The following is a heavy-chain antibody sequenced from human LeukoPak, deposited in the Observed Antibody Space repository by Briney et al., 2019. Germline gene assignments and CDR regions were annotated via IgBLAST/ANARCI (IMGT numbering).Heavy chain of an antibody. CDR2: IYTSGTT. Sequence: SQTLSLTCIVSGGSLTSGSYCWSWLRQPAGKGLEWFGRIYTSGTTNYNASPKSRVTISVDTSKNQFSLKLSSVTAADTAVYYCARDLYGFWSGYYLDYWGQGTLVTVSS. D-gene: IGHD3-3*01. V-gene: IGHV4-61*02. CDR1: GGSLTSGSYC. CDR3: ARDLYGFWSGYYLDY. J-gene: IGHJ4*02.